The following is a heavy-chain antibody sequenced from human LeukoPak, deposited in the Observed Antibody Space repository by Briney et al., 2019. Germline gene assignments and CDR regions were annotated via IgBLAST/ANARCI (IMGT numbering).Heavy chain of an antibody. Sequence: GESLKISCKGSGYTYNSYWIGWVRQMPGKGLEWIGIIYPIESKTKYSQSFEGQVTISADKSFNTAYLQWTSLKASDTAMYFCATRDGYNLLSWGQGTLVTVSS. D-gene: IGHD5-24*01. CDR3: ATRDGYNLLS. CDR2: IYPIESKT. J-gene: IGHJ4*02. V-gene: IGHV5-51*01. CDR1: GYTYNSYW.